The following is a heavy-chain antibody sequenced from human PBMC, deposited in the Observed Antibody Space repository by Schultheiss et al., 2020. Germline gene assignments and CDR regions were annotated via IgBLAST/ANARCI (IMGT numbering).Heavy chain of an antibody. CDR2: ISSSSSYT. V-gene: IGHV3-11*06. CDR3: ARDIGWIEAYDMDV. CDR1: GFTVSSNY. Sequence: GGSLRLSCAASGFTVSSNYMSWIRQAPGKGLEWVSYISSSSSYTNYADSVKGRFTISRDNAKNSLYLQMNSLRAEDTAVYYCARDIGWIEAYDMDVWGQGTTVTVSS. D-gene: IGHD2-2*03. J-gene: IGHJ6*02.